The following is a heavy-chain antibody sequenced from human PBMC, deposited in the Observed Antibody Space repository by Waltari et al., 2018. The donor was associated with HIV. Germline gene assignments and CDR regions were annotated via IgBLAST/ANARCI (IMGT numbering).Heavy chain of an antibody. Sequence: QVQLQESGPGLVKPSETLSLTCAVSGYSISSGYLWGWIRQPPGKGLGLIGHIYHSGSTYYNPSLKSRVTLSVDTSKNQFSLRLNSVTAADTAVYYCARGADRGDDRRDYYGMDVWGQGTTVTVSS. J-gene: IGHJ6*02. CDR3: ARGADRGDDRRDYYGMDV. V-gene: IGHV4-38-2*01. D-gene: IGHD4-17*01. CDR2: IYHSGST. CDR1: GYSISSGYL.